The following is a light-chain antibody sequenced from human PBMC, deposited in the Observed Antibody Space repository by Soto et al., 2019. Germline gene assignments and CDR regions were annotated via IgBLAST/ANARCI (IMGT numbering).Light chain of an antibody. CDR2: AAS. CDR1: ETADIY. J-gene: IGKJ5*01. V-gene: IGKV3-15*01. Sequence: EIVMTQTPATLSVSPGERVTLSCRASETADIYLAWYQQNFGQAPRLLIYAASSRATGVPARFSGSGSGTEFTLTISSLQSEDFAVYYCQQYNKWPPTLGHGTRLEIK. CDR3: QQYNKWPPT.